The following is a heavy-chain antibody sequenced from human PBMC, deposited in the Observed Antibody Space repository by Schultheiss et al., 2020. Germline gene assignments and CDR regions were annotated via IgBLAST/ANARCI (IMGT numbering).Heavy chain of an antibody. J-gene: IGHJ5*02. CDR3: ARQWGQQLVHWWFDP. CDR2: TYYSGST. Sequence: SCAVYGGSFSGYYWSWIRQHPGKGLEWIASTYYSGSTYYNPSLKSRVTISVDTSKNQFSLKLSSVTAADTAVYYCARQWGQQLVHWWFDPWGQGTLVTVSS. CDR1: GGSFSGYY. V-gene: IGHV4-34*01. D-gene: IGHD6-13*01.